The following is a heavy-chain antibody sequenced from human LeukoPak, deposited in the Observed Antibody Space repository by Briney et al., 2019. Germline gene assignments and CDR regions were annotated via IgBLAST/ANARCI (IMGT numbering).Heavy chain of an antibody. CDR3: ARGGFGDLLSFFDY. CDR1: GYTFTNYG. J-gene: IGHJ4*02. D-gene: IGHD3-10*01. V-gene: IGHV1-18*01. Sequence: ASVKVSCKASGYTFTNYGVNWVRQAPGQGLEWMGWISTYNGNTNYAQKLQGRVTMTTDTSTSTAYMELRSLRSDDTAVYYCARGGFGDLLSFFDYWGQGSLVTASA. CDR2: ISTYNGNT.